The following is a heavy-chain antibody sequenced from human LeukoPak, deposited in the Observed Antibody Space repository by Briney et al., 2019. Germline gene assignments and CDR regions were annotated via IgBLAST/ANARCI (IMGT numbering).Heavy chain of an antibody. V-gene: IGHV3-74*01. D-gene: IGHD3-22*01. CDR1: GFSFSAYI. CDR2: INSDGSST. CDR3: ARAGYYYDSSGYYWDY. J-gene: IGHJ4*02. Sequence: GGSLRLSCVASGFSFSAYIMHWVRQAPGKGLVWVSRINSDGSSTSYADSVKGRFTISRDNAKNTLYLQMNSLRAEDTAVYYCARAGYYYDSSGYYWDYWGQGTLVTVSS.